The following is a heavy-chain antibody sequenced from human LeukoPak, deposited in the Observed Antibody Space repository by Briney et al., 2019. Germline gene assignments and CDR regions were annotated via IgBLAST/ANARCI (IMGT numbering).Heavy chain of an antibody. J-gene: IGHJ4*02. D-gene: IGHD2-15*01. CDR1: GFTFSSYA. V-gene: IGHV3-30-3*01. Sequence: GRSLRLSCAASGFTFSSYAMHWVRQAPGKGLEWVAVISYDGSNKYYADSVKGRFTISRDNSKNTLYLQMNSLRAEDTAVYYCARSKIVVVVAATDYWGQGTLVTVSS. CDR2: ISYDGSNK. CDR3: ARSKIVVVVAATDY.